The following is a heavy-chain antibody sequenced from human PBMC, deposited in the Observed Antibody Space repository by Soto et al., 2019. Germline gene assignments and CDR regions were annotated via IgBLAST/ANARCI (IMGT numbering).Heavy chain of an antibody. CDR2: ISHSGSAT. Sequence: EVQLLESGGALAQPGGSLRLSCAASGFTFGGYAMSWVRPAPGRGLEWVSGISHSGSATYYADAVEGRFTISRDNSRNTVYLQRNSLGAEDTAVYYCAKDRSIWYYHPVDDWGQVTLVTVSS. D-gene: IGHD6-13*01. J-gene: IGHJ4*02. CDR3: AKDRSIWYYHPVDD. V-gene: IGHV3-23*01. CDR1: GFTFGGYA.